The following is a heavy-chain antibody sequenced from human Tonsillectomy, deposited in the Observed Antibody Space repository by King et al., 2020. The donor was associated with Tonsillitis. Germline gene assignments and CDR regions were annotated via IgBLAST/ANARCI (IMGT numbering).Heavy chain of an antibody. CDR1: GFTFSNYG. J-gene: IGHJ4*02. Sequence: VQLVESGGGVVQPGRSLRLSCVASGFTFSNYGMHWVRQAPGKGLECVAVIWYDGSNKYYAESVKARFTISRDNSKNTLYLQMNSLRVEDTAVYYCARDGGPPPMEYFDYWGQGTLVTVSS. V-gene: IGHV3-33*01. CDR2: IWYDGSNK. CDR3: ARDGGPPPMEYFDY. D-gene: IGHD2/OR15-2a*01.